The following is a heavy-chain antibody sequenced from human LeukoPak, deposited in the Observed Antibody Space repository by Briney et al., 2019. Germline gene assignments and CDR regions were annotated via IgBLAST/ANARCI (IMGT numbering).Heavy chain of an antibody. Sequence: PSETLSLTCTVSGASITNYYWSWIRQSAGKGLDWIGRIYPSGSTHSNPSLKSRVTMSLDTSKNQFSLGLSSVTAADTAVYYCARVRPNWNDGTFDYWGQGTLVTVSS. CDR1: GASITNYY. D-gene: IGHD1-1*01. V-gene: IGHV4-4*07. CDR2: IYPSGST. J-gene: IGHJ4*02. CDR3: ARVRPNWNDGTFDY.